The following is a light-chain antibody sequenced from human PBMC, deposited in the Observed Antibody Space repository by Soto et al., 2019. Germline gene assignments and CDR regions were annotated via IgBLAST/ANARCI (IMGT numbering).Light chain of an antibody. CDR1: SSNIGSNY. CDR2: RNN. V-gene: IGLV1-47*01. Sequence: QSVLTQPPSASGTPGQRVTISCSGSSSNIGSNYVYWYQQLPGTAPKLLIYRNNQRPSGVPDRFSGSKSGTSASLAISGLRAEDGGGFYFGAWDDSLGGWVFGGGTKLPV. CDR3: GAWDDSLGGWV. J-gene: IGLJ3*02.